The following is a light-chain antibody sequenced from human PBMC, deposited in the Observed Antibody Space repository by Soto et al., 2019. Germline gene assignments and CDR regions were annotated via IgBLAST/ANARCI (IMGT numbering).Light chain of an antibody. J-gene: IGLJ2*01. CDR3: QTRDTVVV. CDR1: SGHSDYG. CDR2: LNRDGSH. Sequence: QLVLTQSPSASASLGASVKLTCTLSSGHSDYGIAWHQQQPDKGPRYLMKLNRDGSHNKGDGIPDRFSGSNSAAERYLLISTLQSDDEAHSHCQTRDTVVVFGGGTKLTL. V-gene: IGLV4-69*01.